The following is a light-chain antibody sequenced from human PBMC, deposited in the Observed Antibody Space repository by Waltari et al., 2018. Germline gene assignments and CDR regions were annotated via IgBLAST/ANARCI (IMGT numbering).Light chain of an antibody. Sequence: YDLTQPPSVSVSPGQTAAITCSGDGLPKQYTFWYQQKCGQAPVLVMYDDNKRPSGIPGRFSGSSAGTVATLTITGAQVDDEADYYGYSKDTDGGSQGKIGGGTKLTVL. CDR1: GLPKQY. J-gene: IGLJ2*01. V-gene: IGLV3-10*01. CDR3: YSKDTDGGSQGK. CDR2: DDN.